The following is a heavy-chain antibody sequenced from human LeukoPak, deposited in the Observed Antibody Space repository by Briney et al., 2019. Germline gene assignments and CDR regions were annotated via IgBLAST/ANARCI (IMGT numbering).Heavy chain of an antibody. J-gene: IGHJ3*02. CDR2: INHSGST. Sequence: PSETLSLTCGVYGGSLSGYYWSWIRQPPGKGLEWIGEINHSGSTNYNPSLKSRVTISVDTSKNQFSLKLSSVTAADTAVYYCARGRIVVVVAATPFYIWGQGTMVTVSS. V-gene: IGHV4-34*01. CDR1: GGSLSGYY. D-gene: IGHD2-15*01. CDR3: ARGRIVVVVAATPFYI.